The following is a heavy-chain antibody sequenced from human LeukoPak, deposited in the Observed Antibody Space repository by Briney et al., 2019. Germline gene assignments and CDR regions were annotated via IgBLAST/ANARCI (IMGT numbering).Heavy chain of an antibody. CDR3: RDPFDY. V-gene: IGHV3-30*02. CDR1: GFTFSSYG. CDR2: IRYDGNKK. J-gene: IGHJ4*02. Sequence: GGSLRLSCAASGFTFSSYGMHWVRQAPGKGLERVAFIRYDGNKKYYADSVKGRFTISRDNSKNTVYLQMNSLRGEDTAVYYCRDPFDYWGQGTLVTVSS.